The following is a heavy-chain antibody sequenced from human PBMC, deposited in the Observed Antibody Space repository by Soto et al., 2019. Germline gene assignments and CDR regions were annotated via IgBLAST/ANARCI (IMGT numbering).Heavy chain of an antibody. CDR3: ARDGEAAGNGDYYYGMDV. V-gene: IGHV1-2*06. Sequence: ASVKVSCKASGYTFTGYYMHWVRQAPGQGLEWMGRINPNSGGTNYAQKFQGRVTMTRDTSISTAYMELSRLRSDDTAVYYCARDGEAAGNGDYYYGMDVWGQGTTVTVSS. D-gene: IGHD6-13*01. CDR2: INPNSGGT. J-gene: IGHJ6*02. CDR1: GYTFTGYY.